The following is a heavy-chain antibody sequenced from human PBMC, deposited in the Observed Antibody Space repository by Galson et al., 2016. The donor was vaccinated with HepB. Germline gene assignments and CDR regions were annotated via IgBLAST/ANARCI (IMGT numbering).Heavy chain of an antibody. CDR3: ARNRDTILSYYGMDV. CDR1: GFSFSNYS. J-gene: IGHJ6*02. CDR2: ISGSGSST. V-gene: IGHV3-23*01. Sequence: SLRLSCAASGFSFSNYSISWVRQTPGKGLEWVSAISGSGSSTYYADSVKGRFTISRDNSKNTLYLQMNSLRAEDTAVYYCARNRDTILSYYGMDVWGQGTTVTVSS. D-gene: IGHD3-9*01.